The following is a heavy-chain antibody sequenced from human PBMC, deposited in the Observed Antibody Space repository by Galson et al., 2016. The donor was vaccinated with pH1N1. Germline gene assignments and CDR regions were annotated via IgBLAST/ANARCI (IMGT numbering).Heavy chain of an antibody. V-gene: IGHV3-30*04. CDR2: APFDGREE. Sequence: SLRLSCAASGFTFSDNIMHWVRQAPGKALDWVALAPFDGREEIYADSVKGRFTISRDDSTNTLYLQMSSLRAEDTAVYYCVSENSYETANENNYGTAFDIWGQGTMVIVSS. CDR3: VSENSYETANENNYGTAFDI. D-gene: IGHD2-21*02. J-gene: IGHJ3*02. CDR1: GFTFSDNI.